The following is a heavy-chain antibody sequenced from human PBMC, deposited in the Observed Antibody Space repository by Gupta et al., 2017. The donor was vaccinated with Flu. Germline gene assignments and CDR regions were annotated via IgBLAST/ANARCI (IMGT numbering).Heavy chain of an antibody. J-gene: IGHJ5*01. D-gene: IGHD4-17*01. CDR2: INRDGSVI. CDR1: GFTISNYG. Sequence: EVQLVESGGGLVKPGGSLRLSCGASGFTISNYGTSWVRQAPGKGPELVANINRDGSVINYMDFVRGRFTISRDNAKNAVYFQMNSLRVDDTAVYYCARDVGSGDYDSWGQGTLVTVSS. CDR3: ARDVGSGDYDS. V-gene: IGHV3-7*01.